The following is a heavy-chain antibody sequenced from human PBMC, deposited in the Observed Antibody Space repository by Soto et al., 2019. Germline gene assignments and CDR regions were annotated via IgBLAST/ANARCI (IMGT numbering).Heavy chain of an antibody. J-gene: IGHJ5*02. V-gene: IGHV4-59*08. Sequence: SETLSLTCTVSGGSISSYYWSWIRQPPGKGPEWIGYIYYSGSTNYNPSLKSRVTISVDTSKNQFSLKLSSVTAADTAVYYCARLLYGSGSWFDPWGQGTLVTVSS. D-gene: IGHD3-10*01. CDR1: GGSISSYY. CDR2: IYYSGST. CDR3: ARLLYGSGSWFDP.